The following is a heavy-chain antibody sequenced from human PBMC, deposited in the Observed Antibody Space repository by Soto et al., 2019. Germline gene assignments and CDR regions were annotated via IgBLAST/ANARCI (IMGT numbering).Heavy chain of an antibody. V-gene: IGHV4-31*03. CDR3: ARAPYSSSWYPYYYYYYGMDV. CDR2: IYYSGST. D-gene: IGHD6-13*01. CDR1: GGSISSGGYY. Sequence: QVQLQESGPGLVKPSQTLSLTCTVSGGSISSGGYYWSWIRQHPGKGLEWIGYIYYSGSTYYNPSLKSRVTISVDTSKNQFSLKLSSVTAADTAVYYCARAPYSSSWYPYYYYYYGMDVWGQGTMVTVSS. J-gene: IGHJ6*02.